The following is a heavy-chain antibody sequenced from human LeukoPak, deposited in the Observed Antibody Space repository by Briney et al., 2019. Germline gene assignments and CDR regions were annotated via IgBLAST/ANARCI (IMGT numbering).Heavy chain of an antibody. J-gene: IGHJ4*02. Sequence: GGSLRLSCAASGFNFREYWVSWVRQAPGKGLQWVAHIKEDGSEIYYLDSVKGRFTIARDDAKNSLYLQMNSLRAEDTALYYCVRAGWELDYWGQGTPVTVSS. D-gene: IGHD6-19*01. CDR1: GFNFREYW. CDR2: IKEDGSEI. CDR3: VRAGWELDY. V-gene: IGHV3-7*01.